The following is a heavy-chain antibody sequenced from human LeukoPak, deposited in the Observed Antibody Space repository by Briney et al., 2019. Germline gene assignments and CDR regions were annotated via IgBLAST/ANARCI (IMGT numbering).Heavy chain of an antibody. CDR2: IIPILGIA. D-gene: IGHD2-2*01. CDR3: ARVEYCSSTICRYYYYYGMDV. CDR1: GGTFSSYT. J-gene: IGHJ6*02. Sequence: GSSVKVSCKASGGTFSSYTISWVRQAPGQGLEWMGRIIPILGIANYAQKFQGRVTITADKSTSTAYMELSSLRSEDTAVYYCARVEYCSSTICRYYYYYGMDVWGQGTTVTVSS. V-gene: IGHV1-69*02.